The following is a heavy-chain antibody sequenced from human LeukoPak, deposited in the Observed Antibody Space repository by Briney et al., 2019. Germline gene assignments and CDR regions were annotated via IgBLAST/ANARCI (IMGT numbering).Heavy chain of an antibody. V-gene: IGHV4-59*01. J-gene: IGHJ3*02. CDR1: GGSISSYY. Sequence: PSETLSLTCTVSGGSISSYYWSWIRQPPGKGLEWIGYIYYSGSTNYNPSLKSRVTISVDTSKNQFSLKLSSVTAADTAVYYCGRFTHAPGAFDIWGQGTMVTVSS. CDR2: IYYSGST. CDR3: GRFTHAPGAFDI.